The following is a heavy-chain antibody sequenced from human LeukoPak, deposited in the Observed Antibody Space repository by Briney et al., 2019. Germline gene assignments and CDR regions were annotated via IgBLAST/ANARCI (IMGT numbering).Heavy chain of an antibody. CDR2: NSGSGGST. D-gene: IGHD6-13*01. Sequence: GGSLRLSCVESGFTFSTYAMSWVRQAPGKGLEWVSVNSGSGGSTYYADSVKGRFTISRDNSKNTLYLQMNSLRAEDTAVYYCARMGIAGTYGAFDIWGQGTMVTVSS. CDR1: GFTFSTYA. V-gene: IGHV3-23*01. J-gene: IGHJ3*02. CDR3: ARMGIAGTYGAFDI.